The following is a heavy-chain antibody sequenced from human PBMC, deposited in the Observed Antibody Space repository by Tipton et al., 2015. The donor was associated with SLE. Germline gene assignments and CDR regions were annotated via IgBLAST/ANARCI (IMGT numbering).Heavy chain of an antibody. V-gene: IGHV3-48*03. Sequence: VQLVQSGGRLIQPGGSLRLSCAASGFTVGGSYMAWVRQAPGKGLEWVSYISSSGSTIYYADSVKGRFTISRDNAKNSLYLQMNSLRAEDTAVYYCARDKILWFIDYWGQGTLVTVSS. CDR2: ISSSGSTI. CDR1: GFTVGGSY. D-gene: IGHD3-10*01. CDR3: ARDKILWFIDY. J-gene: IGHJ4*02.